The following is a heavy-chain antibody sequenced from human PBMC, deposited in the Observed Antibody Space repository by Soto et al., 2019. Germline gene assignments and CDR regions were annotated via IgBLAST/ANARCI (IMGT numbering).Heavy chain of an antibody. CDR3: ARELSYPPRYFDY. CDR2: IWYDGSNK. Sequence: QMQLVESGGGVVQHGRSLRLSCAASGFTLSSYGMHWVRQAPGKGLEWVAVIWYDGSNKYYADSVKGRFTISRDNSKNTLYLQMNSLRAEDTAVYYCARELSYPPRYFDYWGQGTLVTVSS. D-gene: IGHD5-18*01. V-gene: IGHV3-33*01. CDR1: GFTLSSYG. J-gene: IGHJ4*02.